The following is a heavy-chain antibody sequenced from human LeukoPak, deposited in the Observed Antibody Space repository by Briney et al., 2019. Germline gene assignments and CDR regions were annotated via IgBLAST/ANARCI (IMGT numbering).Heavy chain of an antibody. CDR2: IYYSGST. Sequence: SETLSLTCNVSGGSISSNYWSWIRQPPGKGLEWIGYIYYSGSTNYNPSLKSRVTISVDTSKNQFSLKLSSVTAADTAVYYCARAKVGAYYGYWGQGTLVTVSS. V-gene: IGHV4-59*01. D-gene: IGHD1-26*01. CDR3: ARAKVGAYYGY. CDR1: GGSISSNY. J-gene: IGHJ4*02.